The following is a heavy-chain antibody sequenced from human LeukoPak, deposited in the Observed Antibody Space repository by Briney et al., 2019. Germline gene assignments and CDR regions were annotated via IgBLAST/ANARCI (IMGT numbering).Heavy chain of an antibody. V-gene: IGHV3-49*04. CDR3: TRVGYYYGSGTGDYYYMDV. J-gene: IGHJ6*03. D-gene: IGHD3-10*01. CDR2: IRSKAYGGTT. CDR1: GFTFGDYA. Sequence: GGSLRLSCTASGFTFGDYAMSWVRQAPGKGLEWVGFIRSKAYGGTTEYAASVKGRFTISRDDSKSIAYLQMNSLKTEDTAVYYCTRVGYYYGSGTGDYYYMDVWGKGTTVTISS.